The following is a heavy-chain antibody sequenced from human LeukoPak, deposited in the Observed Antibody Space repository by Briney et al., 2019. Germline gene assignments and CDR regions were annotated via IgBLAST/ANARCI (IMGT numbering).Heavy chain of an antibody. D-gene: IGHD4-17*01. J-gene: IGHJ4*02. CDR1: GFTFDDYA. CDR3: AKVTVTPLAG. Sequence: GGSLRLSCAASGFTFDDYAMHWVRQAPGKGLEWVSAISGSGGSTYYADSVKGRFTISRDNSKNTLYLQMNSLRAEDTAVYYCAKVTVTPLAGWGQGTLVTVSS. CDR2: ISGSGGST. V-gene: IGHV3-23*01.